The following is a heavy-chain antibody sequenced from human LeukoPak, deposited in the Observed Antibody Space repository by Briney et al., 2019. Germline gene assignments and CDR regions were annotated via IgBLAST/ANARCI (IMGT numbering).Heavy chain of an antibody. CDR2: IYTSGST. CDR1: GGSISSYY. Sequence: PSETLSLTCTVSGGSISSYYWSWIRQPAGKGLEWIGRIYTSGSTNYNPSLKSRVTISVETSKNQFSLKLKSVTAADTAVYYCARGGYYGSGNDFRFDPWGQGTLVTVSS. J-gene: IGHJ5*02. V-gene: IGHV4-4*07. CDR3: ARGGYYGSGNDFRFDP. D-gene: IGHD3-10*01.